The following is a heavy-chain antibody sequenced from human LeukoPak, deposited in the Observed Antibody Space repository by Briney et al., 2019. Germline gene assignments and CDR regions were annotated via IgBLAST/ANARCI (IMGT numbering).Heavy chain of an antibody. V-gene: IGHV3-7*01. CDR3: AKKGGSPDY. D-gene: IGHD2-15*01. J-gene: IGHJ4*02. CDR1: GFTFTIYW. Sequence: GGSLRLSCAASGFTFTIYWMSWVRQAPGKGLEWVANIKEDGSEKYYVDSVKGRFTISRDNAKNSLYLQMNSLRDEDTAVYYCAKKGGSPDYWGQGALVTVSS. CDR2: IKEDGSEK.